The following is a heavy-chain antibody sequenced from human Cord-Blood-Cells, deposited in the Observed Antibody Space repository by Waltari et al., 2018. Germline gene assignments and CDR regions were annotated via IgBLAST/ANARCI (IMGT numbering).Heavy chain of an antibody. J-gene: IGHJ3*02. CDR3: ARDRSDAFDI. CDR1: GYTFTGYS. V-gene: IGHV1-2*06. CDR2: INPNSGGT. Sequence: QVQLVQSGAEVKKPRASVKVSCKAPGYTFTGYSMPWVRQAPGQGLEWMGRINPNSGGTNYAQKFQGRVTMTRDTSISTAYMELSRLRSDDTAVYYCARDRSDAFDIWGQGTMVTVSS.